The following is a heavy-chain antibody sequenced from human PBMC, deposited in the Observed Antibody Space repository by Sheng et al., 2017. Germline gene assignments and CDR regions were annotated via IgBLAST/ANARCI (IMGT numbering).Heavy chain of an antibody. CDR3: AKDPPTYYDSSGLIPDY. V-gene: IGHV3-23*01. CDR2: ISGSGGST. D-gene: IGHD3-22*01. Sequence: EVQLLESGGGLVQPGGSLRLSCAASGFTFSSYAMSWVRQAPGKGLEWVSAISGSGGSTYYADSVKGRFTISRDNSKNTLYLQMNSLRAEDTAVYYCAKDPPTYYDSSGLIPDYWGQGTLVTVSS. J-gene: IGHJ4*02. CDR1: GFTFSSYA.